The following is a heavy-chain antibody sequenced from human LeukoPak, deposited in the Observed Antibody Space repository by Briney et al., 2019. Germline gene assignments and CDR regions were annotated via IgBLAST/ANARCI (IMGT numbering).Heavy chain of an antibody. CDR3: ARGGGSFLGY. CDR1: GGSFTDYF. Sequence: SETLSLTCAVYGGSFTDYFWTWIRQPPGRGLEWIGEINHSGRTNSNPSLMSRATLSIDMSKNQFSLRLTSVTAADTAVYYCARGGGSFLGYWGQGALVTVSS. V-gene: IGHV4-34*01. D-gene: IGHD2-15*01. J-gene: IGHJ4*02. CDR2: INHSGRT.